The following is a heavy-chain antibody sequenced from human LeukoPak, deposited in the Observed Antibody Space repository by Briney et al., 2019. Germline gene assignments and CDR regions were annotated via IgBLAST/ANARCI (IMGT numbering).Heavy chain of an antibody. CDR3: ARVRQGAARYDFWSGYYGPFDY. J-gene: IGHJ4*02. Sequence: GASVKVSCKASGYTFTSYYMHWVRQATGQGLEWMGWMNPNSGNTGYAQKFQGGVTMTRNTSISTAYMELSSLRSEDTAVYYCARVRQGAARYDFWSGYYGPFDYWGQGTLVTVSS. V-gene: IGHV1-8*02. CDR1: GYTFTSYY. CDR2: MNPNSGNT. D-gene: IGHD3-3*01.